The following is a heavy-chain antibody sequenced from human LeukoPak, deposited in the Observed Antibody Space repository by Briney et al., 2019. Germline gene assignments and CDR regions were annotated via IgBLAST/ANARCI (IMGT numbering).Heavy chain of an antibody. Sequence: SETLSLTCSVSGGATSSISYSWGWIRQPPGKGLEWIGSINYSGNIYYNPSLNSRVTISVYTSHTQFSLKLSSVTAADKAGDYCPRLFDYWGQGTLVTVSS. CDR3: PRLFDY. CDR1: GGATSSISYS. CDR2: INYSGNI. V-gene: IGHV4-39*01. J-gene: IGHJ4*02.